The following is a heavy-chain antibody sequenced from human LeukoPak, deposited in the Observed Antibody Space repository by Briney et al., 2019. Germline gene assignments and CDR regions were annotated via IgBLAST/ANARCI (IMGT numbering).Heavy chain of an antibody. D-gene: IGHD3-22*01. CDR3: ARDLGQYYYDSSGLGFDY. J-gene: IGHJ4*02. Sequence: GGSLRLSCAASGFTFSSYWMHWVRQAPGKGLVWVSRINSDGSSKSYADSVKGRFTISRDNAKNTLYLQMNSLRAEDTAVYYCARDLGQYYYDSSGLGFDYWGQGTLVTVSS. CDR2: INSDGSSK. CDR1: GFTFSSYW. V-gene: IGHV3-74*01.